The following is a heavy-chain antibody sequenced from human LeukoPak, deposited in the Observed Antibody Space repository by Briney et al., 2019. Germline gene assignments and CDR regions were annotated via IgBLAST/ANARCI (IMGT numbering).Heavy chain of an antibody. D-gene: IGHD4-17*01. Sequence: PGGSLRLSCAASGFTFSRYCASWVRQAPGKGLEWLATIKQDGNEKFYVDSVKGRFTISRDNAKNSLYLQMSSLRADDTAIYYCARDGPDYGDFNWFGPRGQGTLVTVSS. V-gene: IGHV3-7*01. J-gene: IGHJ5*02. CDR2: IKQDGNEK. CDR3: ARDGPDYGDFNWFGP. CDR1: GFTFSRYC.